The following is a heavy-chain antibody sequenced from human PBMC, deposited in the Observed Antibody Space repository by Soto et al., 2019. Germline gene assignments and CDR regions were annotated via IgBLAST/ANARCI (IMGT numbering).Heavy chain of an antibody. D-gene: IGHD6-19*01. Sequence: ASVKVSCKASGYTFTSYGSSGVRQAPGQGLEWMGWISAYNGNTNYAQKLQGRVTMTTETSTRTAYMELRSLRSDDTAVYYCARAAVAGYKWFDPWGQATLVTVSS. CDR2: ISAYNGNT. V-gene: IGHV1-18*04. CDR1: GYTFTSYG. CDR3: ARAAVAGYKWFDP. J-gene: IGHJ5*02.